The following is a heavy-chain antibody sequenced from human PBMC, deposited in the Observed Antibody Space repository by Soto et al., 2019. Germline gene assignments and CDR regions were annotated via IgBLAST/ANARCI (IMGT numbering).Heavy chain of an antibody. V-gene: IGHV3-33*01. CDR1: GFTFSSYG. D-gene: IGHD6-19*01. J-gene: IGHJ4*02. CDR2: IWYDGSNK. CDR3: ARGQAVAEVDY. Sequence: GGSLRLSCAASGFTFSSYGMHWVRQAPGKGLEWVAVIWYDGSNKYYADSVKGRFTISRDNSKNTLYLQMNSLRAEDTAVYYCARGQAVAEVDYWGQGTLVTVSS.